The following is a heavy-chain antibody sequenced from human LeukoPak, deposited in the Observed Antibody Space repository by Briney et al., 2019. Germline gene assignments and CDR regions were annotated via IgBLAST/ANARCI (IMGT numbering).Heavy chain of an antibody. V-gene: IGHV3-23*01. CDR2: IGSGFSA. D-gene: IGHD2-21*01. J-gene: IGHJ4*02. CDR1: GFTFSAYT. Sequence: PGGSLRLSCAASGFTFSAYTMNWVRQAPGKGLEWVSAIGSGFSAYYTDSVKGRFTISRDNSKNTVFLQMNSLRAEDTAVYFCAKERQAGDYFTSDYWGQGTPVTVSS. CDR3: AKERQAGDYFTSDY.